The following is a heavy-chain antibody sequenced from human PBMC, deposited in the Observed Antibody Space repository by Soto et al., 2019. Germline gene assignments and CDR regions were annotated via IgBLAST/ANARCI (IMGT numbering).Heavy chain of an antibody. Sequence: VGSLRLSCAVSGFTFSAYWMHWVRQVPGKGLTWVSRISDDGSSATYADSVKGRFVISRDYAKNSLYLEMNTLRVDDSGLYYCARGSRVSSTGTGAHWGRGTLVTVSS. V-gene: IGHV3-74*01. J-gene: IGHJ4*02. CDR3: ARGSRVSSTGTGAH. D-gene: IGHD1-1*01. CDR2: ISDDGSSA. CDR1: GFTFSAYW.